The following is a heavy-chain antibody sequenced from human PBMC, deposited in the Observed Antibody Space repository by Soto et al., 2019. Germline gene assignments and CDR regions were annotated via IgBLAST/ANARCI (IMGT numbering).Heavy chain of an antibody. Sequence: GASVKVSCKASGYTFTSYAMHWVRQAPGQRLEWMGWINAGNGNTKYSQKFQGRVTITRDTSASTAYMELSSLRSEDTAVYYCARGWDTAMVYYYYYGMDVWGQGTTVTV. CDR2: INAGNGNT. CDR3: ARGWDTAMVYYYYYGMDV. CDR1: GYTFTSYA. V-gene: IGHV1-3*01. J-gene: IGHJ6*02. D-gene: IGHD5-18*01.